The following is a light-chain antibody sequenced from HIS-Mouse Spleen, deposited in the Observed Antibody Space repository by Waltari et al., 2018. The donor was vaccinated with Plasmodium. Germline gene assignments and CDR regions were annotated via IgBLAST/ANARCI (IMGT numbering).Light chain of an antibody. CDR1: SDINVGSYN. Sequence: QPVLTQPPSSSASPGESARLTCTLPSDINVGSYNIYWYQQKTGSPPRYPLYYYSDSAKGQGSGVPSRFSGSKDASSNTGILLISGLQSEDEADYYCMIWPSNASGVFGGGTKLTVL. J-gene: IGLJ3*02. CDR3: MIWPSNASGV. V-gene: IGLV5-37*01. CDR2: YYSDSAK.